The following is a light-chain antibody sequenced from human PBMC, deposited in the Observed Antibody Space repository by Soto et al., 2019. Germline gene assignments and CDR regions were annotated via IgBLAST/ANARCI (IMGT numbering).Light chain of an antibody. CDR1: QSISGW. J-gene: IGKJ2*01. CDR2: DAS. CDR3: QQYNSYSVNA. V-gene: IGKV1-5*01. Sequence: DIQMTQSPYTLSASVGDRVTITCRASQSISGWLAWYQQKPGKDPNLLIYDASSFESGVPSRFSGSGSGTEFTLTSSRLQPDDVATDYCQQYNSYSVNAFGQGAKLEIK.